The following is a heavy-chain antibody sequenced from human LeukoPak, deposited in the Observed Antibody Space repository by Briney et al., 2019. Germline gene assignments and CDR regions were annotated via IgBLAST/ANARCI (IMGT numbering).Heavy chain of an antibody. D-gene: IGHD3-3*01. CDR1: GYSFKHYW. CDR3: ARPLPEGYDFWSGYN. V-gene: IGHV5-51*01. J-gene: IGHJ4*02. CDR2: IWPGDSQT. Sequence: GESLKISCKASGYSFKHYWIAWVRQMPEKGLEFMGVIWPGDSQTRYSPSFQGQVTISADKSISTAYLQWSSLKASDTAMYYCARPLPEGYDFWSGYNWGQGTLVTVSS.